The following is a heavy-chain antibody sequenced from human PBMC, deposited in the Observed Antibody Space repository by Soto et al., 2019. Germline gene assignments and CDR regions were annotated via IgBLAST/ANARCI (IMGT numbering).Heavy chain of an antibody. CDR2: ISAYNGNT. CDR3: ARQNYYSGMDV. J-gene: IGHJ6*02. CDR1: GYTFTSYF. V-gene: IGHV1-18*01. Sequence: QAQLVQSGGEVKKPGASVQVSCKTSGYTFTSYFITWVRQAPGQGLEWVGWISAYNGNTNYGRILQGRVTLTTDTSTSTAYLELRSLRSADTAVYFCARQNYYSGMDVWGQGTTVTVSS.